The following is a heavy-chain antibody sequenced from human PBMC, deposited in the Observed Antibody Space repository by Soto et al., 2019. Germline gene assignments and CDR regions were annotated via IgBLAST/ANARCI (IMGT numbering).Heavy chain of an antibody. J-gene: IGHJ6*02. CDR1: GYTFTGYY. CDR2: INPNSGGT. CDR3: ARCLDYYYYGMDV. V-gene: IGHV1-2*04. Sequence: ASVKVSCKASGYTFTGYYMHWVRQAPGQGLEWMGWINPNSGGTNYAQKFQGWVTMTRDTSISTAYMELSRLRSDDTAVYYCARCLDYYYYGMDVWGQGTTVTVSS.